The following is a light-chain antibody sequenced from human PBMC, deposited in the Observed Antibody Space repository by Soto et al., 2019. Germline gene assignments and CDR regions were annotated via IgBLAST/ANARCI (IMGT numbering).Light chain of an antibody. V-gene: IGKV1-39*01. CDR2: AAS. J-gene: IGKJ4*01. CDR3: QQTYSNLLS. Sequence: DIQLTQSPSSLSASVGDRVTITCRASQSISYYLNWYQQKPGKAPKVLISAASSLQSGVPSRFSGSGSGTNFALTINGLEPEDFATYYCQQTYSNLLSFGGGTKVEAK. CDR1: QSISYY.